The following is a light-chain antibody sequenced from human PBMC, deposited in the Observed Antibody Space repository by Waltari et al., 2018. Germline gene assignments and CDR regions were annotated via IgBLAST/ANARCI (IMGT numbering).Light chain of an antibody. CDR2: DVA. J-gene: IGLJ2*01. CDR3: ASYTTTRTVV. Sequence: QSALTQPASVSGSPGQSMTISCNGTSSDIGGYNYVSWYQQHPGKAPTIMICDVARLPSGVSKRFSGSKSGNTASLTISGLQAEDEAEYYCASYTTTRTVVFGGGTKVTV. CDR1: SSDIGGYNY. V-gene: IGLV2-14*01.